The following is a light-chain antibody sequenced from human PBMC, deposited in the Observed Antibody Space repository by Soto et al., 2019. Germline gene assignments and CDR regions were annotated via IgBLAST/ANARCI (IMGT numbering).Light chain of an antibody. Sequence: VLTQSPVTLSLSPGERATLSCRASQGLTTKLAWYQQKPGQAPRLLIYGASTRATGIPARFSGSGSGTEFTLTISSLQSEDFAVYYCQQYNTWPRTFGQGTKVDIK. J-gene: IGKJ1*01. CDR1: QGLTTK. V-gene: IGKV3-15*01. CDR2: GAS. CDR3: QQYNTWPRT.